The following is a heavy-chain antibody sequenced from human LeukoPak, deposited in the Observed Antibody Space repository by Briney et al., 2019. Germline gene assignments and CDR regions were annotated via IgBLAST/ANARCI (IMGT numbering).Heavy chain of an antibody. V-gene: IGHV4-38-2*02. Sequence: SETLSLTCSVSNYSISRTYHWGWIRQPPGKGLEWIGTIYHSGTTYYSPSLKSRVTISIHTSKKQFSLRLTSVTAADTAVYYCATMMYGSGNYYNSDYWGQGTLVTVSS. CDR3: ATMMYGSGNYYNSDY. CDR1: NYSISRTYH. D-gene: IGHD3-10*01. CDR2: IYHSGTT. J-gene: IGHJ4*02.